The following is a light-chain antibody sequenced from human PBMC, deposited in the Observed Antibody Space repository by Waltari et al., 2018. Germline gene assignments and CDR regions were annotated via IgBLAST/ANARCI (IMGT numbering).Light chain of an antibody. CDR1: QSISSY. CDR2: AAS. CDR3: QQSYSTLIT. Sequence: DIQMTQSPSSLSASVGDRVTITCRASQSISSYLNWYQQKPGKAPKPLIYAASSLQSGVPSRFSGSGSGTDCTLTISSLQPEDFATYYCQQSYSTLITFGQGTRLEIK. V-gene: IGKV1-39*01. J-gene: IGKJ5*01.